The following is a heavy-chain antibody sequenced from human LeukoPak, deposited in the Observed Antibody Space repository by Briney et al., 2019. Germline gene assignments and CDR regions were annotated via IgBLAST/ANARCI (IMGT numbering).Heavy chain of an antibody. CDR1: GFTFSNYW. Sequence: PGGSLRLSCAASGFTFSNYWMHWVRQAPGKGLVWVSRVNSDETSTTYADSVKGRFTISRDNAKNTLYLQMNSLRAEDTTVYYCARARLYCSGGSCYQHFDYWGQGTLVTVSS. CDR2: VNSDETST. J-gene: IGHJ4*02. V-gene: IGHV3-74*01. D-gene: IGHD2-15*01. CDR3: ARARLYCSGGSCYQHFDY.